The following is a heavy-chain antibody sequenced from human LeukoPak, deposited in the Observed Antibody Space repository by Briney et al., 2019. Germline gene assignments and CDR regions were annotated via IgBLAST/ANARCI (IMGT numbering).Heavy chain of an antibody. CDR2: ISSSGSTI. CDR1: GFTFSDYY. V-gene: IGHV3-11*04. J-gene: IGHJ4*02. CDR3: ARDKIVGATHFDY. Sequence: GGSLRLSCAASGFTFSDYYMSWIRQAPGKGLEWVSYISSSGSTIYYADSVKGRFTISRDNAKNSLYLQMNSLRAEDTAVYYCARDKIVGATHFDYWGQGALVTVSS. D-gene: IGHD1-26*01.